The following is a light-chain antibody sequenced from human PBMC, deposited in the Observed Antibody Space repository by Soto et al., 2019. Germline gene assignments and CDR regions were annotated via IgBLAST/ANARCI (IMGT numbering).Light chain of an antibody. Sequence: QSVMTQPPSVSAAPGQKVTISCSGSSSNIGGNSVSWYQQLPGTAPKLLIYEVSKRPSGVPDRFSGSKSGNTASLTVSGLQADDEADFYCSSYGGNQNALFGGGTKLTVL. CDR3: SSYGGNQNAL. CDR1: SSNIGGNS. V-gene: IGLV2-8*01. CDR2: EVS. J-gene: IGLJ3*02.